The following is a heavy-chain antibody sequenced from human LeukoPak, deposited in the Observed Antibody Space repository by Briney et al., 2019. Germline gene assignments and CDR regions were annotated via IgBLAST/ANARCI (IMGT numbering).Heavy chain of an antibody. Sequence: GGSLRLSCAASGFTFSSYGMHWVHQAPGKGLEWVAVISYDGSSEYYADSVQGRFTVARDNSKNTMYLQMNSLRAEDTAVYYCAKDFRDGYNHPSYYFDSWGQGTLVTVSS. CDR3: AKDFRDGYNHPSYYFDS. J-gene: IGHJ4*02. CDR2: ISYDGSSE. V-gene: IGHV3-30*18. D-gene: IGHD5-24*01. CDR1: GFTFSSYG.